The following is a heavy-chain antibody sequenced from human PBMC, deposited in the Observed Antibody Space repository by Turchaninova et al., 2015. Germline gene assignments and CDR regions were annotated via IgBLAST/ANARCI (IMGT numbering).Heavy chain of an antibody. CDR1: GFTFSNYS. CDR3: ARVIGGPDVGRDAFAI. J-gene: IGHJ3*02. Sequence: EVQLLESGGALEQPGGLLRLSCGASGFTFSNYSMTWFCQAPGKGLDWVSSISGSGDIKYYADSVKGRFTFSRDNSKSTLYLQMNSLITGDTALYYCARVIGGPDVGRDAFAIWGQGTMVTVSS. CDR2: ISGSGDIK. D-gene: IGHD3-16*01. V-gene: IGHV3-23*01.